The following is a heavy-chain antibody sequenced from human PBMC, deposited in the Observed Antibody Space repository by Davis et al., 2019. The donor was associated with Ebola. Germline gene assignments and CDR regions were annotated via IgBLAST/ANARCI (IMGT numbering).Heavy chain of an antibody. D-gene: IGHD3-3*01. Sequence: GESLKISCAASGFTFSSYAMSWVRQAPGKGLEWVSAISGSGGSTYYADSVKGRFTISRDNAKNSLYLQMNSLRAEDTAVYYCARGPLSWEGITIFGVVTNVLDVWGQGTTVTVSS. V-gene: IGHV3-23*01. CDR1: GFTFSSYA. J-gene: IGHJ6*02. CDR3: ARGPLSWEGITIFGVVTNVLDV. CDR2: ISGSGGST.